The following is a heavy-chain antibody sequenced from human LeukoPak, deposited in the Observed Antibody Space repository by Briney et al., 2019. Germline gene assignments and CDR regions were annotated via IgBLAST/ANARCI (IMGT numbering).Heavy chain of an antibody. CDR2: ISSSGSTI. V-gene: IGHV3-11*04. D-gene: IGHD2-2*01. CDR1: GFTFSDYY. CDR3: ARDGGYQPLLYPEVDFDY. Sequence: GGTLRLSCAASGFTFSDYYMSWIRQAPGKGLEWVSYISSSGSTIYYADSVKGRFTISRDNAKNSLYLQMNSLRAEDTAVYYCARDGGYQPLLYPEVDFDYWGQGTLVTVSS. J-gene: IGHJ4*02.